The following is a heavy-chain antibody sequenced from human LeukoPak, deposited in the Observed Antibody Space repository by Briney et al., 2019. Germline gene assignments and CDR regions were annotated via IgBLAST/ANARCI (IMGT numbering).Heavy chain of an antibody. J-gene: IGHJ4*02. CDR1: GFTVSSNY. D-gene: IGHD3-22*01. V-gene: IGHV3-66*02. Sequence: GGSLRLSCAASGFTVSSNYMGWVRRAPGKGLEWVSVIYSGGSTYYADSVKGRFTISRDNSKNTLYLQMNSLRAEDTAVYYCARDYYDSSGAGSLWGQGTLVTVSS. CDR3: ARDYYDSSGAGSL. CDR2: IYSGGST.